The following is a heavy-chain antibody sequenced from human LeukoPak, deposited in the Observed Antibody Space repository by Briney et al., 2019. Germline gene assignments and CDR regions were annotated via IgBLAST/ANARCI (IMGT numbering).Heavy chain of an antibody. CDR2: IIPIFGTA. CDR3: ARDPQYCGGDCYSDY. CDR1: GYTFTSYG. D-gene: IGHD2-21*02. Sequence: ASVKVSCKASGYTFTSYGISWVRQAPGQGLEWMGGIIPIFGTANYAQKFQGRVTITADESTSTAYMELSSLRSEDTAVYYCARDPQYCGGDCYSDYWGQGTLVTVSS. V-gene: IGHV1-69*13. J-gene: IGHJ4*02.